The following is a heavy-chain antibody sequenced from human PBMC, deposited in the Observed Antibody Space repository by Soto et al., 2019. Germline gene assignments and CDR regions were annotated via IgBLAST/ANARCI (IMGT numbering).Heavy chain of an antibody. CDR2: INHSGST. J-gene: IGHJ4*02. Sequence: QVQLQQWGAGLLKPSETLSLTCAVYGDSFSGYYWSWIRQSQGKGLEWIGVINHSGSTKNNPSLNIRVTMAVHTSNNHLSCKLRSVTAAATAVSCCASGVQDSGSCHFDYWGQGTLVTVSS. CDR1: GDSFSGYY. CDR3: ASGVQDSGSCHFDY. V-gene: IGHV4-34*01. D-gene: IGHD6-13*01.